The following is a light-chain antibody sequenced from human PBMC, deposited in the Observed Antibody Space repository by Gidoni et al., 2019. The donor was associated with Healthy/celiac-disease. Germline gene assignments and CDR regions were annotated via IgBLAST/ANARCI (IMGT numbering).Light chain of an antibody. CDR3: QSYDSSLSGLYV. Sequence: QSVLTQPPSVSGAPGQRVTISCTGRSSNIGAGYDVPWYQQLPGTAPKLLIYGNSNRPSGVPDRFSGSKSGTSASLAITGLQAEDEADYYCQSYDSSLSGLYVFGTGTKVTVL. CDR2: GNS. CDR1: SSNIGAGYD. J-gene: IGLJ1*01. V-gene: IGLV1-40*01.